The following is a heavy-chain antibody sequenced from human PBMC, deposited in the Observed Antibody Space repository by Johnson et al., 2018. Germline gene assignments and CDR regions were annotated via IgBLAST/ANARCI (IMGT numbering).Heavy chain of an antibody. CDR1: GFTFSSYG. CDR3: AKALRGTTGGYYYGMDV. D-gene: IGHD1-7*01. CDR2: ISYDGSNK. V-gene: IGHV3-30*18. Sequence: QVQLVQSGGGVVQXGRSLRLSCAASGFTFSSYGMHWVRQAPGKGLEWVAVISYDGSNKYYADSVKGRFTISRDNSKNTLYLQMNSLRAEDTAVYYCAKALRGTTGGYYYGMDVWGQGTTVTVSS. J-gene: IGHJ6*02.